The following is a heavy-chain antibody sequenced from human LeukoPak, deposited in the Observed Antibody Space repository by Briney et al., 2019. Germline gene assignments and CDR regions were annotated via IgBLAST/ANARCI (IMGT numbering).Heavy chain of an antibody. CDR3: ARSDYVDYYGMDV. D-gene: IGHD4-17*01. CDR1: GGSMSNYH. J-gene: IGHJ6*02. Sequence: SETLSLTCTVSGGSMSNYHWNWIRRAPGRGLEWIGYMFSSGSTNYNPSLKSRVTISVDMSKNQFSLKLSSVTAADTAVYYCARSDYVDYYGMDVWGQGTTVTVSS. CDR2: MFSSGST. V-gene: IGHV4-59*01.